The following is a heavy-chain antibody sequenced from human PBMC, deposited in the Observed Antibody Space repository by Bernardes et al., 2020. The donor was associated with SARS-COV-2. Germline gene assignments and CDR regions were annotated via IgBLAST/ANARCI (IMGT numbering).Heavy chain of an antibody. CDR2: IYVSGST. CDR3: ARGQYRGKYEWFDP. J-gene: IGHJ5*02. D-gene: IGHD1-26*01. CDR1: GASISSSADY. V-gene: IGHV4-61*02. Sequence: SETLSLTCSVSGASISSSADYWTWIRQPAGKGLEWVGRIYVSGSTTYNPSLTSRVTISLDTSKNQFSLKLSPVTAADTAVYYCARGQYRGKYEWFDPWGQGTPVTVSS.